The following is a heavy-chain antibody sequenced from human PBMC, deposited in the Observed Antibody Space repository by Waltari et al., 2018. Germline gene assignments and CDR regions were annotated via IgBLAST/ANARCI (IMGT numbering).Heavy chain of an antibody. Sequence: EVQLVESGGGSVQPGGSLRLSCIGPGFTFSNYWMNWVRQAPGKGLEWVAKIKQDGSEKYYVDSVKGRFTISRDNAKKSLYLQMNSLRAEDTGVYYCARIHDYWGQGILVTVSS. V-gene: IGHV3-7*01. J-gene: IGHJ4*02. CDR1: GFTFSNYW. CDR2: IKQDGSEK. CDR3: ARIHDY.